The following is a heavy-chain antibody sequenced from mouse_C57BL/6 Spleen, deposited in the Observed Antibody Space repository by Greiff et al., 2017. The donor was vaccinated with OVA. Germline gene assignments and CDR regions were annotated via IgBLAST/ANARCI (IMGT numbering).Heavy chain of an antibody. J-gene: IGHJ1*03. CDR2: IDPETGGT. CDR3: TRRGYFDV. V-gene: IGHV1-15*01. CDR1: GYTFTDYE. Sequence: VQLQESGAELVRPGASVTLSCKASGYTFTDYEMHWVKQTPVHGLEWIGAIDPETGGTAYNQKFKGKAILTADKSSSTAYMELRSLTSEDSAVYYCTRRGYFDVWGTGTTVTVSS.